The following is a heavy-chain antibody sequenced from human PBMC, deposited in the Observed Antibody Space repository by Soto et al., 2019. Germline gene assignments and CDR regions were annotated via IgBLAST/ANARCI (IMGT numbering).Heavy chain of an antibody. CDR1: GGTFSSYT. Sequence: QVQLVQSGAEVKKPGSSVKVSCKASGGTFSSYTISWVRQAPGQGLEWMGRIIPILGIANYAQKFQGRVTIPADKSKSTAYMELSSLRSDDTAVYYCARDGYCSSTSCSSENDAFDIWGQGTMVTVSS. CDR3: ARDGYCSSTSCSSENDAFDI. V-gene: IGHV1-69*08. J-gene: IGHJ3*02. CDR2: IIPILGIA. D-gene: IGHD2-2*01.